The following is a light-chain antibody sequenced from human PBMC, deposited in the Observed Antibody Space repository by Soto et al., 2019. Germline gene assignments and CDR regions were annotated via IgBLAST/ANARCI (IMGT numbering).Light chain of an antibody. V-gene: IGLV1-47*01. Sequence: QAVVTQPPSASETPGQRVFISCSGSTSNIGSNFVFWYQQLPGAAPKLLIYRDRQRPSGVPDRFSGSKSGTSASLAISGLRSEDEAHYYCATWDDSLSGVLFGGGTQLTVL. J-gene: IGLJ2*01. CDR2: RDR. CDR3: ATWDDSLSGVL. CDR1: TSNIGSNF.